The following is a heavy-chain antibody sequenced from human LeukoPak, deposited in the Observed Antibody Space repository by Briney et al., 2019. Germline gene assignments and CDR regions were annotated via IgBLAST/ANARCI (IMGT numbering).Heavy chain of an antibody. V-gene: IGHV4-4*07. J-gene: IGHJ4*02. CDR1: GGSISTYY. CDR2: IYSSGST. D-gene: IGHD6-25*01. Sequence: SETLSLTCTVSGGSISTYYWSWIRQPAGKGLEWIGRIYSSGSTNYNPSLKSRVTLSVDTSKNQFSLELSSVTAADTAVYYCAAAFDYWGQGTLVTVSS. CDR3: AAAFDY.